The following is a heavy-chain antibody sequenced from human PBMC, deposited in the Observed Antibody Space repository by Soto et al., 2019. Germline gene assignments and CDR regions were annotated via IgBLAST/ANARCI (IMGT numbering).Heavy chain of an antibody. CDR3: ARDGPYYYASRMDL. V-gene: IGHV3-53*04. CDR1: GIPVSSNY. Sequence: EVQLVESGGGLVQPGGSLRLSCVASGIPVSSNYMTWVRQAPGKGLEWVSVLHSGGDTYYANSVKSRFTIARHDSTNTLCLQMNSLTAEGTAVYYCARDGPYYYASRMDLWGQGTTVTVSS. CDR2: LHSGGDT. D-gene: IGHD3-10*01. J-gene: IGHJ6*02.